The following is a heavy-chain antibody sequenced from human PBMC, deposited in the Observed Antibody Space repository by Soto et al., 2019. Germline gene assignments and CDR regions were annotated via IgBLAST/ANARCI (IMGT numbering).Heavy chain of an antibody. CDR1: GYTFTSYG. CDR3: ARVGEDYDYVWGSYRHDY. CDR2: ISAYNGNT. J-gene: IGHJ4*02. Sequence: QVQLVQSGAEVKKPGASVKVSCKASGYTFTSYGISWVRQAPGQGLEWMGWISAYNGNTNYAQKXEGRVTMTTDXXTXTXXMELRSLRSDDTAVYYCARVGEDYDYVWGSYRHDYWGQGTLVTVSS. D-gene: IGHD3-16*02. V-gene: IGHV1-18*01.